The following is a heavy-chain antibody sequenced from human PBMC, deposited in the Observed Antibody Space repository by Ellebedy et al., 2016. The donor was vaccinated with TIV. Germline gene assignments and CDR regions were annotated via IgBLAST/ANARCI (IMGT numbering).Heavy chain of an antibody. CDR2: ISNSGRNI. V-gene: IGHV3-48*04. J-gene: IGHJ4*02. D-gene: IGHD1-20*01. CDR3: ARAPYNWNDGPRYFDY. CDR1: GFTFSTYG. Sequence: PGGSLRLSCAASGFTFSTYGMNWVRQAPGKGLEWVSFISNSGRNIYYADSVKGRFTISRDNAKSSLYLQMNSLRAEDTAVYYCARAPYNWNDGPRYFDYWGQGTLVTVSS.